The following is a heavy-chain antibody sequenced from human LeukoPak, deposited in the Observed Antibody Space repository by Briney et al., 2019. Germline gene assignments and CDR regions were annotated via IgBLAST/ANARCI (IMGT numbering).Heavy chain of an antibody. CDR2: INPDGSSP. J-gene: IGHJ3*01. Sequence: GGSLRLSCASSGFTFSDYWMNWVRQAPGKGPVWVARINPDGSSPRYADFAKGRFTISRDNAKNTLYLQMHNLRGEDTALYYCSRGYYDRSGYYHIDTYDVWGQGTMVTVSS. D-gene: IGHD3-22*01. CDR1: GFTFSDYW. CDR3: SRGYYDRSGYYHIDTYDV. V-gene: IGHV3-74*01.